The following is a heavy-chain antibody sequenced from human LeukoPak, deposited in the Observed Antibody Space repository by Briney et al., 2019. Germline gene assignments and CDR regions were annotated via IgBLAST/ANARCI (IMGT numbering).Heavy chain of an antibody. Sequence: SETLSLTCAVYGGSFSGYYWSWIRQSPGKGLEWIGEVDHSGSTHYNVSLKSRVTISKDMSKTQFSLKLSSVTAADTAVYYCARRPQNWGVGHWGQGTLVTVSS. CDR1: GGSFSGYY. D-gene: IGHD7-27*01. V-gene: IGHV4-34*01. J-gene: IGHJ4*02. CDR3: ARRPQNWGVGH. CDR2: VDHSGST.